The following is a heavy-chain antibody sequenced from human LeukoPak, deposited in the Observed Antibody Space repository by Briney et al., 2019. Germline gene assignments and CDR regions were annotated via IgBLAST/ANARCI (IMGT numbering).Heavy chain of an antibody. D-gene: IGHD3-22*01. CDR1: GFTFDDYG. CDR3: ARYSYDGSGHGAFDI. V-gene: IGHV3-20*01. CDR2: INWNGGST. Sequence: GGSLRLSCAASGFTFDDYGMSWVRQAPGKGLEWVSGINWNGGSTGYADSVKGRFTISRDNAKNSLYLQMNSLRAEDTALYHCARYSYDGSGHGAFDIWGQGTMVTVSS. J-gene: IGHJ3*02.